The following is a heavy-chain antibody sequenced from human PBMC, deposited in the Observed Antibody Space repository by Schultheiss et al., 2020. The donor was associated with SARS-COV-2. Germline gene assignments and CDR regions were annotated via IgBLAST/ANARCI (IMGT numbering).Heavy chain of an antibody. CDR3: ARGTHYYDSSGYYQDYFDY. D-gene: IGHD3-22*01. CDR1: GGSISSGDYY. CDR2: IYYTGYS. V-gene: IGHV4-31*01. J-gene: IGHJ4*02. Sequence: TLSLTCTVSGGSISSGDYYWSWIRQHPGKGLEWIGYIYYTGYSYYNPSLKSLVTISVDTSKNQFSLKLSSVTAADTAVYYCARGTHYYDSSGYYQDYFDYWGQGTLVTVSS.